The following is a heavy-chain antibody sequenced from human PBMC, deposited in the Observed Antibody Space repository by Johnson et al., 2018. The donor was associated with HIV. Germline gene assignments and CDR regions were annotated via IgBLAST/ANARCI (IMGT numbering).Heavy chain of an antibody. CDR1: GFTFGDYA. Sequence: VQLMESGGGLVQPGRSLRLSCTVSGFTFGDYAMSWVRQAPGKGLEWVGFIRSKAYGGTTEYAASVKGRFTISRDNAKNSLYLQMNSLRAEDTAVYYCAKRLTYANSLDAFDIWGQGTMVTVSS. CDR2: IRSKAYGGTT. V-gene: IGHV3-49*04. CDR3: AKRLTYANSLDAFDI. J-gene: IGHJ3*02. D-gene: IGHD3-16*01.